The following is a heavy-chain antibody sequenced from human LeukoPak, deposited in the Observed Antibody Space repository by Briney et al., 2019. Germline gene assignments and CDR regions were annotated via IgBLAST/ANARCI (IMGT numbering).Heavy chain of an antibody. D-gene: IGHD4-11*01. V-gene: IGHV3-7*01. CDR1: GFTFRTYW. Sequence: GGSLRLSCAASGFTFRTYWMSWVRQAPGKGLEWVANIKEDGSEKYYEDSVKGRFTISRDNAKNSLYLQMNSLRAEDTAVYYCARGRLGDSWGQGTLVTVSS. CDR3: ARGRLGDS. CDR2: IKEDGSEK. J-gene: IGHJ4*02.